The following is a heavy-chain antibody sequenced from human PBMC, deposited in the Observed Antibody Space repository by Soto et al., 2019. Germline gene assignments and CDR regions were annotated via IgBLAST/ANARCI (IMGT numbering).Heavy chain of an antibody. CDR3: ARDDYGGDSVYWYSDL. CDR2: IDTSGSTI. Sequence: EVQLVESGGGLVQPGGSLRLSCVASGFTLSSYEINWVRQAPGKGLEWLSYIDTSGSTIYYADSMKGRFTISRDNAKNSLYLQMNSLRAEDTAVYYCARDDYGGDSVYWYSDLWGRGTLVTVSS. CDR1: GFTLSSYE. D-gene: IGHD4-17*01. J-gene: IGHJ2*01. V-gene: IGHV3-48*03.